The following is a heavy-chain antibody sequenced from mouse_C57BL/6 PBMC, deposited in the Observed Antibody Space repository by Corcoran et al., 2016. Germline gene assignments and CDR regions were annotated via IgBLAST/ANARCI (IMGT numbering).Heavy chain of an antibody. Sequence: EVQLQQSGPELVKPGASVKISCKASGYTFTDYYMNWVKQSHGKSLEWIGDINPNNGGTSYNQKFKGKATLTVDKSSSTAYMELRSLTSEYATVYYCARQEPSYYAMDYWGQGTSVTVSS. J-gene: IGHJ4*01. CDR3: ARQEPSYYAMDY. CDR2: INPNNGGT. V-gene: IGHV1-26*01. CDR1: GYTFTDYY.